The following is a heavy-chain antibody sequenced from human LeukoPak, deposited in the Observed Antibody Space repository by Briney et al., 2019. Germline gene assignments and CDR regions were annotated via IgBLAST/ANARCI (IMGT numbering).Heavy chain of an antibody. CDR2: INHSGST. CDR3: ATQYYDFWSGSNMDV. V-gene: IGHV4-34*08. Sequence: GSLRLSCAASGFTFSSYAMSWVRQPPGKGLEWIGEINHSGSTNYNPSLKSRVTISVDTSKNQFSLKLSSVTAADTAVYYCATQYYDFWSGSNMDVWGKGTTVTVSS. J-gene: IGHJ6*03. D-gene: IGHD3-3*01. CDR1: GFTFSSYA.